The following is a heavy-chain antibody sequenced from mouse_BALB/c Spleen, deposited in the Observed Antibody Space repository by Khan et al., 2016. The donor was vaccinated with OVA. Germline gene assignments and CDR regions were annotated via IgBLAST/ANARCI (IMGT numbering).Heavy chain of an antibody. CDR2: IAPGSGST. D-gene: IGHD1-1*01. CDR1: GYTFTSYW. CDR3: ARSNYYGSGLYAMDY. Sequence: DLVMPGAAVTLSCKASGYTFTSYWINWIKQRPGQGLEWIGRIAPGSGSTCYNDMFKGKATLTVDASSSTAYIQLSSLSSEDSAVYFCARSNYYGSGLYAMDYWGQGTSVTVSS. V-gene: IGHV1S41*01. J-gene: IGHJ4*01.